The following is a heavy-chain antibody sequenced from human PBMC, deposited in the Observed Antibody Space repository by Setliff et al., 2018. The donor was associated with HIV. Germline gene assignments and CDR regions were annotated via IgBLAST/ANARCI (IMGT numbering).Heavy chain of an antibody. CDR2: ISAYNGNT. J-gene: IGHJ3*02. CDR1: GYTFTSYG. Sequence: ASVKVSCKASGYTFTSYGIRWVRQAPGQGLEWMGWISAYNGNTNYAQKLQGRVTMTTDTSTSIAYMELRSLRSEDTAVYYCARDQITMVRGTLGAFDIWGQGTMVTVSS. V-gene: IGHV1-18*01. D-gene: IGHD3-10*01. CDR3: ARDQITMVRGTLGAFDI.